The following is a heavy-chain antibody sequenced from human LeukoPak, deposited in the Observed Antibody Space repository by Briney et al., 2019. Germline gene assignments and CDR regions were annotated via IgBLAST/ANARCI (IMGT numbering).Heavy chain of an antibody. J-gene: IGHJ4*02. V-gene: IGHV4-38-2*02. Sequence: SETLSLTCTVSGYSISSGYYWGWIRQPPGKGLEWIGSIYHSGSTYYNPSLKSRVTISVDTSKNQFSLKLSSVTAADTAVYYCARDRSTDDFDYWGQGTLVTVSS. D-gene: IGHD5/OR15-5a*01. CDR3: ARDRSTDDFDY. CDR2: IYHSGST. CDR1: GYSISSGYY.